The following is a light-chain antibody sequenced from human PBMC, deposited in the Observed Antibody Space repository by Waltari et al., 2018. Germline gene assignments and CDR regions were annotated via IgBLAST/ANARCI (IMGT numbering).Light chain of an antibody. J-gene: IGLJ2*01. CDR1: SSDVGGYNY. Sequence: QSALTQPASVSGSPGQSITISCTGTSSDVGGYNYVSWYQQHPGKSPKLMIYEVSNRPSGVSNRFSGSNAGNTASLTISGLQAEDEADYYCSSYTSSGTLVVFGGGTKLTVL. CDR2: EVS. V-gene: IGLV2-14*01. CDR3: SSYTSSGTLVV.